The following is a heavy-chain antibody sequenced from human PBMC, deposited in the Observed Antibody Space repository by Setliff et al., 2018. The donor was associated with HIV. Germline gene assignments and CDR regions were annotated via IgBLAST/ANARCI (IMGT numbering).Heavy chain of an antibody. J-gene: IGHJ4*02. CDR1: GYSFSDYY. CDR3: ARDTSSSY. D-gene: IGHD2-2*01. V-gene: IGHV1-2*02. Sequence: RASVKVSCKASGYSFSDYYIHWVRQAPGHGFQWMGWISPKYGGTNYAQNFQGRVTITADESTSTAYMELNSLRSDDAAVYYCARDTSSSYWGQGTPVTVSS. CDR2: ISPKYGGT.